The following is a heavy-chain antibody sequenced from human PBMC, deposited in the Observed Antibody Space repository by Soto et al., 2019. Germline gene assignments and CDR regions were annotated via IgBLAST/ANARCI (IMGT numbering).Heavy chain of an antibody. CDR2: IHYSGST. CDR1: GCSISSGGYY. J-gene: IGHJ6*02. CDR3: AREDDGGDRDYYGLDV. V-gene: IGHV4-31*03. D-gene: IGHD2-21*02. Sequence: SETLSLTCTVSGCSISSGGYYWSWIRQDPGKGLEWIGYIHYSGSTYYNPSLQSRVTISVDTSKNQFSLKLTSVTAADTAVYFCAREDDGGDRDYYGLDVWGQGTTVTVSS.